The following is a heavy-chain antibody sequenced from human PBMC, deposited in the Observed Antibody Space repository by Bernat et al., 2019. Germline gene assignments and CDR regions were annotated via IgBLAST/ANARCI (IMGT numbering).Heavy chain of an antibody. V-gene: IGHV4-34*01. CDR1: GGSFSGYY. CDR3: ARVPARTTVPYFDY. Sequence: QLQLQESGPGLVKPSETLSLTCAVYGGSFSGYYWSWIRQPPGKGLEWIGEINHSGSTNYNPSLKSRVTISVDTSKNQFSLTLSSVTAADTAVYYCARVPARTTVPYFDYWGQGTLVTVSS. D-gene: IGHD4-11*01. CDR2: INHSGST. J-gene: IGHJ4*02.